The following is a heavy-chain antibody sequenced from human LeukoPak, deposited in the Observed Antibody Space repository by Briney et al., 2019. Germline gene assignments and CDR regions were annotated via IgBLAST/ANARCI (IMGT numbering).Heavy chain of an antibody. D-gene: IGHD4-17*01. Sequence: SETVSLTCTVSGGSVSSGSYYWTWIRQPPGKGLEWIGFFYYSGSTNYNPSLKSRVTISVDTSKNQFSLKLSSVTAADTAVYYCARDSVTTPGWFDPWGQGTLVTVSS. CDR1: GGSVSSGSYY. V-gene: IGHV4-61*01. CDR3: ARDSVTTPGWFDP. J-gene: IGHJ5*02. CDR2: FYYSGST.